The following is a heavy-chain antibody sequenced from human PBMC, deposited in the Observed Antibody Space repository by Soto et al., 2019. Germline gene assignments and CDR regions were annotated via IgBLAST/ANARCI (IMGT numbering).Heavy chain of an antibody. D-gene: IGHD3-10*01. CDR1: GGSFSGYY. J-gene: IGHJ6*03. Sequence: PSETLSLTGAGYGGSFSGYYWSWIRQPPGKGLEWIGEINHSGSTNYNPSLKSRVTISVDTSKNQFSLKLSSVTAADTAVYYCARRVRSSLDYYYYYMDVWGKGTTVTVSS. CDR3: ARRVRSSLDYYYYYMDV. CDR2: INHSGST. V-gene: IGHV4-34*01.